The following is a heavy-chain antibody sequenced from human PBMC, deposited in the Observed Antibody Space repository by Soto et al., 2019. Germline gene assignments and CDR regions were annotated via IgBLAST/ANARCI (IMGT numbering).Heavy chain of an antibody. Sequence: PSETLSLTCAVSGCSISSAGYSWNWIRQQPGKGLEWIGYIYHSGSTYYNPSLKSRVTISVDRSKNQFSLKLSSVTVSYSAVYYCAGGVTTVTTFDYWGQGTLVTVSS. D-gene: IGHD4-4*01. CDR1: GCSISSAGYS. CDR2: IYHSGST. J-gene: IGHJ4*02. V-gene: IGHV4-30-2*01. CDR3: AGGVTTVTTFDY.